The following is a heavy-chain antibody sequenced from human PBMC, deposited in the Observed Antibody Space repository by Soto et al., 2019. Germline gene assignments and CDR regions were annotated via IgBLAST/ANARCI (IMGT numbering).Heavy chain of an antibody. CDR1: GFTFSSYS. CDR2: ISSSSSYI. Sequence: LRLSCAASGFTFSSYSMNWVRQAPGKGLEWVSSISSSSSYIYYADSVKGRFTISRDNAKNSLYLQMNSLRAEDTAVYYCARDAQYSSGWYYFDYWRQGTLVTVSS. J-gene: IGHJ4*02. D-gene: IGHD6-19*01. V-gene: IGHV3-21*01. CDR3: ARDAQYSSGWYYFDY.